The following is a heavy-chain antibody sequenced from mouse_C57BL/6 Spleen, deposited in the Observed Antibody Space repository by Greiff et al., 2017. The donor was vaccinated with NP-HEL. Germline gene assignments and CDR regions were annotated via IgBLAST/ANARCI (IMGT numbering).Heavy chain of an antibody. CDR2: IDPETGGT. CDR3: TSPLYYGGTPFAY. D-gene: IGHD1-1*01. V-gene: IGHV1-15*01. Sequence: QVQLQQSGAELVRPGASVTLSCKASGYTFTDYEMHWVKQTPVHGLEWIGAIDPETGGTAYNQKFKGKAILTADKSSSTAYMELRSLTSEDSAVYYCTSPLYYGGTPFAYWGQGTLVTVSA. CDR1: GYTFTDYE. J-gene: IGHJ3*01.